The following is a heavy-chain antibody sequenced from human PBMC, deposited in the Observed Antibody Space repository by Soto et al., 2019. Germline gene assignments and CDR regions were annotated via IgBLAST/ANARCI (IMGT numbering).Heavy chain of an antibody. D-gene: IGHD6-19*01. Sequence: GGSLRLSCAASGFTFSSYGMHWVRQAPGKGLEWVAVIWYDGSNKYYADSVKGRFTISRDNSKNTLYLQMNSLRAEDTAVYYCAREGLYSSGWGVNWFDPWGQGTLVTVSS. V-gene: IGHV3-33*01. CDR1: GFTFSSYG. J-gene: IGHJ5*02. CDR2: IWYDGSNK. CDR3: AREGLYSSGWGVNWFDP.